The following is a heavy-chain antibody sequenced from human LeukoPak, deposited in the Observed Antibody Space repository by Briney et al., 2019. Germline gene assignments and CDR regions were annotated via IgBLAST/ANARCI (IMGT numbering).Heavy chain of an antibody. J-gene: IGHJ5*02. CDR3: ARGRAPSSSWLNWFDP. D-gene: IGHD6-13*01. Sequence: PGGSLRLSCAASGFTFSSYAMHWVRQAPGKGLEYVSAISSNGGSTYYANSVKGRFTISRDNSKNTLYLQMGSLRAEDMAVYYCARGRAPSSSWLNWFDPWGQGTLVTVSS. V-gene: IGHV3-64*01. CDR2: ISSNGGST. CDR1: GFTFSSYA.